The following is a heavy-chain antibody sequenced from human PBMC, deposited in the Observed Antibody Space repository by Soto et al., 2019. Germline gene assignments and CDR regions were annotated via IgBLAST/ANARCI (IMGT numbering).Heavy chain of an antibody. D-gene: IGHD6-13*01. CDR1: GASVSSNSAA. V-gene: IGHV6-1*01. Sequence: TLSLTCAISGASVSSNSAAWNWIRQSPSRGLEWLGKTYYRSKWYNDYAVSVKSRITINPDTSKNQFSLQLNSVTPEDTAVYYCAIESKWVAAAGNLNSFYYYYMDVWGKGTTVTVSS. J-gene: IGHJ6*03. CDR2: TYYRSKWYN. CDR3: AIESKWVAAAGNLNSFYYYYMDV.